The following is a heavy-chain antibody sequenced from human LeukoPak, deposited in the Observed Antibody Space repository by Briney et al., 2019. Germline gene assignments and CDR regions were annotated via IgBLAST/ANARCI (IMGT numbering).Heavy chain of an antibody. J-gene: IGHJ4*02. CDR2: IYYSGST. CDR3: ARDRSGSYVY. V-gene: IGHV4-59*01. D-gene: IGHD1-26*01. CDR1: GCSISSYY. Sequence: PSETLSLTCTVSGCSISSYYWSWIRQPPGKGLEWIGYIYYSGSTNYNPSPKSRVTISVDTSKNQFSLKLSSVTAADTAVYYCARDRSGSYVYWGQGTLVTVSS.